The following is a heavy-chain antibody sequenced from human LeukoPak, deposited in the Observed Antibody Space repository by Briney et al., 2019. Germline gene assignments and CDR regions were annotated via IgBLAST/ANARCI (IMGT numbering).Heavy chain of an antibody. CDR2: INPNSGGT. J-gene: IGHJ4*02. CDR3: ARDYGRSYDILTGYYDDY. CDR1: GYTFTGYY. V-gene: IGHV1-2*02. Sequence: GASVKVSCKASGYTFTGYYMHWVRQAPGQGLEWMGWINPNSGGTNYAQKFQGRVTMTRDTSISTAYMELSRLRSDDTAVYYCARDYGRSYDILTGYYDDYWGQGTLVTVSS. D-gene: IGHD3-9*01.